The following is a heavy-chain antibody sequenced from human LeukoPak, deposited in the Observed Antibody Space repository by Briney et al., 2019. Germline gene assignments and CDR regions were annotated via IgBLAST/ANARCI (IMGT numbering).Heavy chain of an antibody. Sequence: PSETLSLTCTVSGGSLSRYYWNWIRQPPGKGLEWIGYIYNSASTSYNPSLKSRVTISVDTSKNQFSLKLSSVTAADTAVYYCARFFSGSFLGYDYWGRGTLVTVSP. V-gene: IGHV4-4*09. D-gene: IGHD1-26*01. CDR1: GGSLSRYY. J-gene: IGHJ4*02. CDR3: ARFFSGSFLGYDY. CDR2: IYNSAST.